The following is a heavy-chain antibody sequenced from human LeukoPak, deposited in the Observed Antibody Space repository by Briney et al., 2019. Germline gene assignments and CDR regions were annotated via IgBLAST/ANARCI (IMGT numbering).Heavy chain of an antibody. D-gene: IGHD1-26*01. CDR3: ARVRGSYYKPIDAFDI. CDR1: GFTFSSYS. J-gene: IGHJ3*02. CDR2: ISSSSSTI. Sequence: GGSLRLSCAASGFTFSSYSMNWVRQAPGKGLEWVSYISSSSSTIYYADSVKGRFTISRDNAKNSLYLQMNSLRAEDTAVYYCARVRGSYYKPIDAFDIWGQGTMVTVSS. V-gene: IGHV3-48*01.